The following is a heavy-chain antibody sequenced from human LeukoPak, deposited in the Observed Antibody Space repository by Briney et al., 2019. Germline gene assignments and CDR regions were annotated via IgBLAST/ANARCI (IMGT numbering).Heavy chain of an antibody. Sequence: GASVKVSCKASGFTFTSSAMQWVRQARGQRLEWIGWIVVGSGNTNYAQKFQERVTITRDMSTSTAYMEPSSLRSEDTAVYYCAAAEGYSSGWELDYWGQGTLVTVSS. CDR2: IVVGSGNT. CDR3: AAAEGYSSGWELDY. D-gene: IGHD6-19*01. V-gene: IGHV1-58*02. CDR1: GFTFTSSA. J-gene: IGHJ4*02.